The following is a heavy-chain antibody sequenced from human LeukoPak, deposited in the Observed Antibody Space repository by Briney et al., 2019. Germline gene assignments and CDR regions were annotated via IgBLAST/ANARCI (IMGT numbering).Heavy chain of an antibody. CDR3: ARRSRLDGVGHETYYFFYYIDV. D-gene: IGHD3/OR15-3a*01. Sequence: PGGSLRLSYDPLGFTFSSHTLNWVRQAPGRGLEWVSSISSSGTYIYYADSVKGRFTISRDNAKNSLYLQMNSLRADDTAVYYCARRSRLDGVGHETYYFFYYIDVWGKGITVTVSS. CDR2: ISSSGTYI. J-gene: IGHJ6*03. V-gene: IGHV3-21*01. CDR1: GFTFSSHT.